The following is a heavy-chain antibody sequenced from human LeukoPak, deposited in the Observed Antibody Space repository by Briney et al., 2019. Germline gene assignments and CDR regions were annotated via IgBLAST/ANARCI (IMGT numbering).Heavy chain of an antibody. Sequence: SETPSLTCTVSGGSISSYYWSWIRQPPGKGLEWIGYIYYSGSTNYNPSLKSRVTISVDTSKNQFSLKLSSVTAADTAVYYCARHPPSVGYSSGWCFDYWGQGTLVTVSS. J-gene: IGHJ4*02. CDR1: GGSISSYY. D-gene: IGHD6-19*01. CDR3: ARHPPSVGYSSGWCFDY. V-gene: IGHV4-59*08. CDR2: IYYSGST.